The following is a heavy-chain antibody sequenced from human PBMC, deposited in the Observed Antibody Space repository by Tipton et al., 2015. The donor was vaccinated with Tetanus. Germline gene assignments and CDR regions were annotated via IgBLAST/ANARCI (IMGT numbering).Heavy chain of an antibody. CDR1: GYSFTDYW. D-gene: IGHD6-6*01. V-gene: IGHV5-51*03. CDR2: IYPGDSDT. CDR3: ARSYSSSSYWYFDL. J-gene: IGHJ2*01. Sequence: QLVQSGAEVIKPGDSLKISCKGSGYSFTDYWIAWVRQMPGKGLEWMGIIYPGDSDTRYSPSFQGQVTTSADKSINTAYLQWSSLKASDIAVFYCARSYSSSSYWYFDLWGRGTLVTVSS.